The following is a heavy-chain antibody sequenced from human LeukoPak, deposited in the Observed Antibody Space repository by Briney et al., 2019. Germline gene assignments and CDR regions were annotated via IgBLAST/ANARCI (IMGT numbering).Heavy chain of an antibody. CDR3: ARYFPALAAFDI. Sequence: PGGSLRLSCAASGFTFSSYWMHWVRQAPGKGLVWVSRINSDGSSTSYADSVKGRSTISRDNAKNTLYLQMNSLRAEDTAVYYCARYFPALAAFDIWGQGTMVTVSS. CDR2: INSDGSST. CDR1: GFTFSSYW. D-gene: IGHD3-9*01. J-gene: IGHJ3*02. V-gene: IGHV3-74*01.